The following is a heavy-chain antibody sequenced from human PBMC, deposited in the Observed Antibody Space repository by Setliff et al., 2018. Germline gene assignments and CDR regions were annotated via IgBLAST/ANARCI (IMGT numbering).Heavy chain of an antibody. J-gene: IGHJ4*02. V-gene: IGHV1-69-2*01. CDR1: GYTFTDYY. CDR2: VDPEDGET. CDR3: ATLGTMVRGVEFDY. D-gene: IGHD3-10*01. Sequence: VKVSCKASGYTFTDYYMHWVQQAPGKGLEWMGLVDPEDGETIYAEKFQGRVTITADTSTDTAYMELSSLRSEDTAVYYCATLGTMVRGVEFDYWGQGTLVTVSS.